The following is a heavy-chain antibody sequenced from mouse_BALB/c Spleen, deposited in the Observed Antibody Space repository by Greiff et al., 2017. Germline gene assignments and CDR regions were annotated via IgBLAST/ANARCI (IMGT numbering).Heavy chain of an antibody. Sequence: EVQLQQSGAELVKPGASVKLSCTASGFNIKDTYMHWVKQRPEQGLEWIGRIDPANGNTKYDPKFQGKATITADTSSNTAYLQLSSLTSEDTAVYYCARSGYGNYPFAYWGQGTLVTVSA. D-gene: IGHD2-10*02. CDR3: ARSGYGNYPFAY. V-gene: IGHV14-3*02. CDR1: GFNIKDTY. J-gene: IGHJ3*01. CDR2: IDPANGNT.